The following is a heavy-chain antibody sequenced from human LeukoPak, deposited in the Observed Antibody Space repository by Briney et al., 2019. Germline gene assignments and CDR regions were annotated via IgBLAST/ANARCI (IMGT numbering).Heavy chain of an antibody. D-gene: IGHD2-2*01. CDR1: GGSFSGYY. V-gene: IGHV4-34*01. Sequence: SETLSLTCAVYGGSFSGYYWSWIRQPPGKGLEWIGEINHSGSTNYNPSLKSRVTISVDTSKNQFSLKLSSVTAADTAVYYCARGRGYCSSTSCYNYYMDVWGKGTTVTVSS. CDR2: INHSGST. J-gene: IGHJ6*03. CDR3: ARGRGYCSSTSCYNYYMDV.